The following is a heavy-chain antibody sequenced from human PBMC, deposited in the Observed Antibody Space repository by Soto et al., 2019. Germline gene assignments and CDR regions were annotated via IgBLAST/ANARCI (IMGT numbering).Heavy chain of an antibody. D-gene: IGHD6-13*01. CDR3: AKSSVPGSSWSANFDY. V-gene: IGHV3-23*01. CDR2: ISGSGGST. Sequence: EVQLLESGGGLVQPGGSLRLSCAASGFTFSSYAMSWVRQAPGEGLELVSGISGSGGSTYYADSVKGRFTISRDNSKNTLYLQMNSLKAEDTAVYYCAKSSVPGSSWSANFDYWGQGTLVTVSS. J-gene: IGHJ4*02. CDR1: GFTFSSYA.